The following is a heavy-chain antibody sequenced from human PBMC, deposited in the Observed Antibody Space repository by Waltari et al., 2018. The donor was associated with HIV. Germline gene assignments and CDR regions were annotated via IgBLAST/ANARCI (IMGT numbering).Heavy chain of an antibody. CDR3: ATTTRAYFDY. D-gene: IGHD4-17*01. CDR1: RYTLTELA. Sequence: QVQLVQAGAEAKKPGASVKAPCKVPRYTLTELAMHWVRQAPGKGIEWMGGFDPEDGETIYAQKFQGRVTMTEDTSTDTAYMELSSLRSEDTAVYYCATTTRAYFDYWGQGTQVTVSS. CDR2: FDPEDGET. V-gene: IGHV1-24*01. J-gene: IGHJ4*02.